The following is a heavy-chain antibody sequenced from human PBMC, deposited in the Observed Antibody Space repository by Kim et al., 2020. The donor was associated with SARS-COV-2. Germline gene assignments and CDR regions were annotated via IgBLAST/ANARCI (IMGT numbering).Heavy chain of an antibody. J-gene: IGHJ4*02. CDR3: VRENWFFDN. V-gene: IGHV3-7*01. D-gene: IGHD3-9*01. CDR2: GSET. Sequence: GSETYYGASVKGRFTISRDNARKSLYLQMDSLRAEDTAVYFRVRENWFFDNWGQGSLVTVSS.